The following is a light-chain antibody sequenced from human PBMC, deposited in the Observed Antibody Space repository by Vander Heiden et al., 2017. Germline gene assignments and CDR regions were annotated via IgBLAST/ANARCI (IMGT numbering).Light chain of an antibody. Sequence: EIVLTQSPATLSLSPGERATLSCGASQSVSSSYLAWYQQKPGRAPRLLIYDASSRATGIPDRFSGSGSGTDFTLTISRLEPEDFAVYYCQQDGSSRWTFGQGTKVEIK. CDR3: QQDGSSRWT. CDR2: DAS. CDR1: QSVSSSY. J-gene: IGKJ1*01. V-gene: IGKV3D-20*01.